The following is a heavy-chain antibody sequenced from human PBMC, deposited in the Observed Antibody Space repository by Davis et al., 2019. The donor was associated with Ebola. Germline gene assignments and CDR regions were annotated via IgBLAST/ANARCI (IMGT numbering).Heavy chain of an antibody. Sequence: SGPTLVKPTQTLTLTCTISGFSLSTSGMCVSWIRQPPGKALEWLARIDWDDDKYYSTALKTRLTISKDTSKNQLVLTMTNMDPVDTATYYCAREGYCSSGSCYLDYGGQGTLFTDSS. D-gene: IGHD2-15*01. V-gene: IGHV2-70*11. J-gene: IGHJ4*02. CDR1: GFSLSTSGMC. CDR2: IDWDDDK. CDR3: AREGYCSSGSCYLDY.